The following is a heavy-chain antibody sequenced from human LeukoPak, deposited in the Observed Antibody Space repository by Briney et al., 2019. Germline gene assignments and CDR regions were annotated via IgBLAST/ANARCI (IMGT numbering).Heavy chain of an antibody. V-gene: IGHV1-18*01. J-gene: IGHJ4*02. CDR2: ISAYNGNT. Sequence: GASVKVSCKASGYTFTSYGISWVRQAPGQGLEWMGWISAYNGNTNYAQKLQGRVTMTTDTSTSTAYMELRSLRYDDTAVYYCARDPRYISGWYSDCWGQGTLVTVSS. CDR3: ARDPRYISGWYSDC. CDR1: GYTFTSYG. D-gene: IGHD6-19*01.